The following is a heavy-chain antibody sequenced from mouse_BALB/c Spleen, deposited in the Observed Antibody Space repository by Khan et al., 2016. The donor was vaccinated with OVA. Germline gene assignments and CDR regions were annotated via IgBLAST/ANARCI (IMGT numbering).Heavy chain of an antibody. CDR1: GYSCTTYY. CDR2: IDPFSGGT. V-gene: IGHV1S135*01. CDR3: TRHGYVAWFTY. Sequence: IQLVQSGPELMKPGTSVKISCKASGYSCTTYYIHWVMQSHETSLEWIGYIDPFSGGTTYNQKFKGKATLTVDKSSSTADIHLSNLASEDSAVYYCTRHGYVAWFTYWGQGTLVTVSA. J-gene: IGHJ3*01. D-gene: IGHD2-2*01.